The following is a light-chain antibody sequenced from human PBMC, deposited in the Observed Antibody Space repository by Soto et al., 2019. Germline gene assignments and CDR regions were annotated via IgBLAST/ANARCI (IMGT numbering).Light chain of an antibody. CDR1: QSVSNNY. J-gene: IGKJ1*01. CDR3: QQYGTSPWT. Sequence: EIVLTQSPGTLSLSPGERATLSCRASQSVSNNYLAWYQQKPGQAPRLLIYGASNRATGIPDRFSASASGTDFSLTISRLEPEDFAVYYCQQYGTSPWTFGQGTKVDIK. CDR2: GAS. V-gene: IGKV3-20*01.